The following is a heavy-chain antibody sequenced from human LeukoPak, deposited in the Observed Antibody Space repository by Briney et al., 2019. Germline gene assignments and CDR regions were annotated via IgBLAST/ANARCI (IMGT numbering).Heavy chain of an antibody. J-gene: IGHJ6*03. CDR3: ARVRSSTSYYYYMDV. CDR1: GDSVSSNSAA. D-gene: IGHD2-2*01. Sequence: SQAPSLTSAISGDSVSSNSAAWNWVRQSPSSGLEWPGRTYYRSKWYNDYAVSVKSRITINPNTSKNQFSLQLNSVAPEDTAVYYCARVRSSTSYYYYMDVWGKGTTVTVSS. CDR2: TYYRSKWYN. V-gene: IGHV6-1*01.